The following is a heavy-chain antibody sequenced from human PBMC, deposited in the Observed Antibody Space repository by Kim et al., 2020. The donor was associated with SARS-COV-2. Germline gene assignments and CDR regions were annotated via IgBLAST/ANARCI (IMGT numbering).Heavy chain of an antibody. D-gene: IGHD1-26*01. V-gene: IGHV3-23*01. Sequence: VEGRVTISRDHSKKTLYLQMNSLGAEDTAVYYCAKDGVVGDKARSYGMDVWGQGTTVTVSS. CDR3: AKDGVVGDKARSYGMDV. J-gene: IGHJ6*02.